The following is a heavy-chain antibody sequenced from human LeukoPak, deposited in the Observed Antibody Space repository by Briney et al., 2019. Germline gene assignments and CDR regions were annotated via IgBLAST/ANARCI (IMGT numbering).Heavy chain of an antibody. CDR1: GFSFSSHW. CDR3: ARGFGITF. D-gene: IGHD3-16*01. J-gene: IGHJ4*02. CDR2: IKQDGSEK. Sequence: PGGSLRLSCAASGFSFSSHWMSWVRQAPGKGLEWVANIKQDGSEKHYVDSVKGRFTVSRDNAKNSLYLQMISLRADDTAVYYCARGFGITFWGQGTLVTVSS. V-gene: IGHV3-7*03.